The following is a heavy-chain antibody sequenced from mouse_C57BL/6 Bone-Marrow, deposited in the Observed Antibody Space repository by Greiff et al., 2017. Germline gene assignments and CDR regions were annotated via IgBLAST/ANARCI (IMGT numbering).Heavy chain of an antibody. Sequence: VQLQESGPGLVKPSQSLFLTCSITGFPITSGYYWIWIRQSPGKPLEWMGYITHSGATFYNPSLQSPISITRETSKNQFILQLNSVTTEDTAMYYCAGGLDGSGAYWGQGTLVTVSA. CDR2: ITHSGAT. CDR1: GFPITSGYY. V-gene: IGHV12-3*01. CDR3: AGGLDGSGAY. J-gene: IGHJ3*01. D-gene: IGHD2-3*01.